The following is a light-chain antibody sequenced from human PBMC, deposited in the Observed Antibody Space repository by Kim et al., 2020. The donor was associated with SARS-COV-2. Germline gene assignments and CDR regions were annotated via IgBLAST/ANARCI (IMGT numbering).Light chain of an antibody. V-gene: IGKV3-15*01. Sequence: PGETTALSDRASQSVNNNLAWYQQKPGQAPRHLISGASTRATGIPARFSGSGSGTEFTLTISSLQSEDFAVYYCQQYNDWPPAYTFGQGTKLEI. CDR3: QQYNDWPPAYT. CDR2: GAS. J-gene: IGKJ2*01. CDR1: QSVNNN.